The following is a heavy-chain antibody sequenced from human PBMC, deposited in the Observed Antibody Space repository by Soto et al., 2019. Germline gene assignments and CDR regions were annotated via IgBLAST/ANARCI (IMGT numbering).Heavy chain of an antibody. CDR2: INPSGGST. CDR1: GYTFTTYY. CDR3: ARDVGMASRPYLDY. J-gene: IGHJ4*02. V-gene: IGHV1-46*01. Sequence: XSGKVSCKASGYTFTTYYMYWVRQAPGQGLEWMGIINPSGGSTSFAQKFQGRVTMTRDTATSTVYMELISLTSEYTAVYYCARDVGMASRPYLDYWGQGTLVTVSS. D-gene: IGHD6-6*01.